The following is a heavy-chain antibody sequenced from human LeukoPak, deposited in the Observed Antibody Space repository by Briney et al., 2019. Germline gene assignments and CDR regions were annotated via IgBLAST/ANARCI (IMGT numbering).Heavy chain of an antibody. Sequence: PSETLSLTCAVSGGSISSSNWWSWVRQPPGKGLEWIGEIYHSGSTNYNPSLKSRVTITVDESKNQFSLKLSSVTAADTAVYYCARVGSSSWYPTYYFDYWGQGTLVTVSS. J-gene: IGHJ4*02. D-gene: IGHD6-13*01. V-gene: IGHV4-4*02. CDR1: GGSISSSNW. CDR3: ARVGSSSWYPTYYFDY. CDR2: IYHSGST.